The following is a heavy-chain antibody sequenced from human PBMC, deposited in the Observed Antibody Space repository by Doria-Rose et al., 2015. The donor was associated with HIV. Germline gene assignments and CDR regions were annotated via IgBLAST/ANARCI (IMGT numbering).Heavy chain of an antibody. CDR2: MFSDDER. CDR1: GVSLSSPGMG. Sequence: ESGPVLVKPTETLTLTCAVSGVSLSSPGMGVSWIRQPPGKALEWLANMFSDDERSHKTSLKSRLTISRGTSKSQVVLTMTDMDPVDTATYYCARIKSSRWYHKYYFDFWGQGTLVIVSA. V-gene: IGHV2-26*01. J-gene: IGHJ4*02. D-gene: IGHD6-13*01. CDR3: ARIKSSRWYHKYYFDF.